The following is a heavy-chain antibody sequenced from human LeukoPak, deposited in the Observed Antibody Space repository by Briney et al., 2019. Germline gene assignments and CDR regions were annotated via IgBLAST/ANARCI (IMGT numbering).Heavy chain of an antibody. D-gene: IGHD5-18*01. V-gene: IGHV1-3*01. Sequence: GGSLRLSCAASGFTFSSDVMHWVRQAPGQRLEWMGWINAGNGNTKYSQKFQGRVTITRDTSASTAYMELSGLRSEDTAVYYCARGRGYSYGRLDYWGQGTLVTVSS. J-gene: IGHJ4*02. CDR3: ARGRGYSYGRLDY. CDR2: INAGNGNT. CDR1: GFTFSSDV.